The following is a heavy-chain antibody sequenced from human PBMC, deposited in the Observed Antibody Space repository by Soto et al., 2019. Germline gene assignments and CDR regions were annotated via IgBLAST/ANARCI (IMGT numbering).Heavy chain of an antibody. J-gene: IGHJ4*02. Sequence: PSETLSLTCSVSDDSINSDKYYWGWIRQPPGKGMEWIGSIYYRGNAYYNPSLQTRVTISLDKSRSQFSLKLNSVTAADSAVYFCSRLEGLATISYYFDFWGQGALVTVSS. D-gene: IGHD3-9*01. V-gene: IGHV4-39*01. CDR2: IYYRGNA. CDR1: DDSINSDKYY. CDR3: SRLEGLATISYYFDF.